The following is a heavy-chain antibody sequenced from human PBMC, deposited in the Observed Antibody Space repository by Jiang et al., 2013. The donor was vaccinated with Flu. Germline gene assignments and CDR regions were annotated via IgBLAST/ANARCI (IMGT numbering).Heavy chain of an antibody. V-gene: IGHV4-39*01. CDR3: ATNMGLYSYGYRY. CDR1: GGSISSSSYY. D-gene: IGHD5-18*01. CDR2: IYYSGST. J-gene: IGHJ4*02. Sequence: GSGLVKPSETLSLTCTVSGGSISSSSYYWGWIRQPPGKGLEWIGSIYYSGSTYYNPSLKSRVTISVDTSKNQFSLKLSSVTAADTAVYYCATNMGLYSYGYRYWGQGTLVTVSS.